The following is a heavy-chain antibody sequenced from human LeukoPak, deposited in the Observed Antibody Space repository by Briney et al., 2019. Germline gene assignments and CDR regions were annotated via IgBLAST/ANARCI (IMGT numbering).Heavy chain of an antibody. J-gene: IGHJ4*02. CDR1: GFTVSSNY. Sequence: PGGSLRLSCAASGFTVSSNYMSWVRQAPGQGLEWVSVISGGGSTYYADSVKGRFTISRDSSKSTLYLQMNSLRAEDTAVYYCARVVTALTYWGQGTLVTVSS. CDR2: ISGGGST. D-gene: IGHD3-22*01. V-gene: IGHV3-53*01. CDR3: ARVVTALTY.